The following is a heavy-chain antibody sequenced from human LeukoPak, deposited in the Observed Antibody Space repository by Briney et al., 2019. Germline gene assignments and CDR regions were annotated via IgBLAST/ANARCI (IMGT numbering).Heavy chain of an antibody. CDR2: INHSGST. V-gene: IGHV4-34*01. CDR3: ARKGGGQLVNTRRWFDP. D-gene: IGHD6-6*01. CDR1: GGSFSGYY. J-gene: IGHJ5*02. Sequence: SETLSLTCAVYGGSFSGYYWSRIRQPPGKGLEWIGEINHSGSTNYNPSLKSRVTISVDTSKNQFSLKLSSVTAADTAVYYCARKGGGQLVNTRRWFDPWGQGTLVTVSS.